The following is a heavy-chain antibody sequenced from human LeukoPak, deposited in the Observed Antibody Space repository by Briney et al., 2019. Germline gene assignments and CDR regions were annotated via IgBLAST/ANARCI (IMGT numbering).Heavy chain of an antibody. CDR2: IYYSGST. CDR1: GGSISSSSYY. V-gene: IGHV4-39*07. D-gene: IGHD2-15*01. CDR3: ARGMVVADWFDP. Sequence: SETLSLTCTVSGGSISSSSYYWGWIRQPPGKGLEWIGSIYYSGSTYYNPSLKSRVTISVDTSKNQFSLKLSSVTAADTAVYYCARGMVVADWFDPWGQGTLVTVSS. J-gene: IGHJ5*02.